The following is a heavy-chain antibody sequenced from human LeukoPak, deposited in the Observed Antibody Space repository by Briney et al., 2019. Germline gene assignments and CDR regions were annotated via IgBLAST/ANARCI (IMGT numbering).Heavy chain of an antibody. J-gene: IGHJ4*02. D-gene: IGHD5-24*01. V-gene: IGHV4-30-2*01. Sequence: SETLSLTCTVSGGSISSGGYYWSWIRQPPGKGLEWIGYIYHSGSTYYNPSLKSRVTVSVDRSKNQFSLKLSSVTAADTAVYYCASIRLGEMATYFDYWGQGTLVTVSS. CDR3: ASIRLGEMATYFDY. CDR2: IYHSGST. CDR1: GGSISSGGYY.